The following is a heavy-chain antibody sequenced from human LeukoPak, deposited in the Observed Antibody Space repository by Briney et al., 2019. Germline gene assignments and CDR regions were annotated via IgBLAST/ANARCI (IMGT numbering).Heavy chain of an antibody. V-gene: IGHV1-69*05. CDR3: ARVYYDSSGYFIYFDY. J-gene: IGHJ4*02. Sequence: GASVKVSCKASGYTFTSYGISWVRQAPGQGLEWMGGIIPIFGTANYAQKFQGRVTITTDESTSTAYMELSSLRSEDTAVYYCARVYYDSSGYFIYFDYWGQGTLVTVSS. D-gene: IGHD3-22*01. CDR1: GYTFTSYG. CDR2: IIPIFGTA.